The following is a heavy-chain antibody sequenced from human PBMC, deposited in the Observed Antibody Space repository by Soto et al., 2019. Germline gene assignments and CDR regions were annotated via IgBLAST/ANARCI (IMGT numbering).Heavy chain of an antibody. Sequence: SETLSLTCAVSGGSISSSNWWSWVRQPPGKGLEWIGEIYHSGSTNYNPSLKSRVTISVDKSKNQFSLKLSSVTAADTAVYYCASRSERFGELSHLDYWGQGTLVTVSS. D-gene: IGHD3-10*01. CDR2: IYHSGST. CDR1: GGSISSSNW. J-gene: IGHJ4*02. CDR3: ASRSERFGELSHLDY. V-gene: IGHV4-4*02.